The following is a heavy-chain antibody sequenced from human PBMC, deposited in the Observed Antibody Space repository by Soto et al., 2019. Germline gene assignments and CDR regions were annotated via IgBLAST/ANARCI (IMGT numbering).Heavy chain of an antibody. J-gene: IGHJ4*02. CDR1: GGTFSSYA. CDR3: ASQPYDILTGYYT. Sequence: SVKVSCKASGGTFSSYAISWVRQAPGQGLEWMGGIIPIFGTANYAQKFQGRVTITADESTSTAYMELSSLRSEDTAVYYCASQPYDILTGYYTWGQGTLVTVSS. CDR2: IIPIFGTA. V-gene: IGHV1-69*13. D-gene: IGHD3-9*01.